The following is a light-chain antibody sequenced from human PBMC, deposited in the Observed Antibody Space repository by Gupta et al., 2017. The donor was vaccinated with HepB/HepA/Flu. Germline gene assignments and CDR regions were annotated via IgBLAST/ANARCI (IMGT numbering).Light chain of an antibody. J-gene: IGKJ1*01. V-gene: IGKV3-20*01. CDR2: GAS. CDR3: QQYGSSFWT. Sequence: EIVLSQSPDTLSLSLGERVTLSCRASQSVISSYLAWYQQKPGQAPRLLISGASTRATGIPDRFSGSGSGTDFTLTISRLESEDFAVYYCQQYGSSFWTFGQGTKVEIK. CDR1: QSVISSY.